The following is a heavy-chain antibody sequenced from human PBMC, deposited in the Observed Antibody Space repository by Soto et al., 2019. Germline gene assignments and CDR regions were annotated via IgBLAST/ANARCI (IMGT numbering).Heavy chain of an antibody. Sequence: ESVGGVVQPGTSLRLSCEASGFIFSRYGMHWVRQAPGKGLEWVAVISYDGSNKYYAESVKGRFIISRDKSENTLYLQMNSLRAEDTAVYYCAKDLGSGKPYYYYAMDVWGQGTTVTVSS. CDR2: ISYDGSNK. CDR1: GFIFSRYG. CDR3: AKDLGSGKPYYYYAMDV. J-gene: IGHJ6*02. D-gene: IGHD3-10*01. V-gene: IGHV3-30*18.